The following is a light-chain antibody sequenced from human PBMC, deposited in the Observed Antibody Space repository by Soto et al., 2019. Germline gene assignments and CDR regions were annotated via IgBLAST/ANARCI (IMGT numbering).Light chain of an antibody. CDR2: DAS. Sequence: EIVLTQSPATVSVSPGERATLSCRASQSVRNYLAWYQQKPGQAPRLLIFDASNRATGIPDMFGGGGSGTDFTLTINRLEPEYVAVYYCQQDGESSYAFGQGTKLQIK. CDR3: QQDGESSYA. J-gene: IGKJ2*01. CDR1: QSVRNY. V-gene: IGKV3-11*01.